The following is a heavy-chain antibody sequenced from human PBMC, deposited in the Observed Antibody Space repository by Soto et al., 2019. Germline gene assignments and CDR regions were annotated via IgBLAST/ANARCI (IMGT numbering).Heavy chain of an antibody. V-gene: IGHV4-59*01. CDR3: ARYRIVGATPPYYYYGMDV. Sequence: SETLSLTCTVSGGSISSYYWSWIRQPPGKGLEWIGYIYYSGSTNYNPSLKSRVTISVDTSENQFSLKLSSVTAADTAVYYCARYRIVGATPPYYYYGMDVWGQGTTVTVSS. D-gene: IGHD1-26*01. CDR1: GGSISSYY. CDR2: IYYSGST. J-gene: IGHJ6*02.